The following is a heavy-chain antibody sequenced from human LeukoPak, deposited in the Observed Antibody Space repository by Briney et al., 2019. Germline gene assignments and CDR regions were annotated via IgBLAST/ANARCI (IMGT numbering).Heavy chain of an antibody. CDR2: IYYTGNT. Sequence: SETLSLTCTVSGGSISNSGYYWGWIRQPPGKGLEWIGSIYYTGNTYYNPSLNSRVTISVDTSKNQFSLKLSSVTDADTAIYYCARLTSGWYVIYWGQGTLITVSS. CDR3: ARLTSGWYVIY. CDR1: GGSISNSGYY. V-gene: IGHV4-39*01. J-gene: IGHJ4*02. D-gene: IGHD6-19*01.